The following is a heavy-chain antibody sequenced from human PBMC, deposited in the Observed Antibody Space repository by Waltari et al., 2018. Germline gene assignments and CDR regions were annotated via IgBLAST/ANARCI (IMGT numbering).Heavy chain of an antibody. V-gene: IGHV4-34*01. CDR2: INHSGST. D-gene: IGHD3-10*01. Sequence: PPGKGLELIGEINHSGSTNYNPSLKSRVTISVDTSKNQFSLKLSSVTAADTAVYYCARGTEEVRGVHFDYWGQGTLVTVSS. J-gene: IGHJ4*02. CDR3: ARGTEEVRGVHFDY.